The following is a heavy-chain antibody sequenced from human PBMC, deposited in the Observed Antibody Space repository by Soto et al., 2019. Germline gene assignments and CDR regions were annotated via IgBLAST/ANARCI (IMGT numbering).Heavy chain of an antibody. CDR3: SGYDFYYYYYYMDV. CDR1: GGSFSGYY. J-gene: IGHJ6*03. Sequence: SETLSLTCAVYGGSFSGYYWSWIRQPPGKGLEWIGEINHSGSTNYNPSLKSRVTISVDTSKNQFSLKLSSVTAADTAVYYCSGYDFYYYYYYMDVWGKGTTVTVSS. V-gene: IGHV4-34*01. CDR2: INHSGST. D-gene: IGHD5-12*01.